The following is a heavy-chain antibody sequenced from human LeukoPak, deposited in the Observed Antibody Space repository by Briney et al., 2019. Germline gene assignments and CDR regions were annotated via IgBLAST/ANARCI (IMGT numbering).Heavy chain of an antibody. D-gene: IGHD3-10*01. Sequence: SETLSLTCAVYGGSFSGYYWSWIRQPPGKGLEWIGEINHSGSTNYNPSLKSRVTISVDTSKNQLSLKLSSVTAADTAVYYCARARVRTMVRGVTGLDPWGQGTLVTVSS. CDR2: INHSGST. J-gene: IGHJ5*02. CDR1: GGSFSGYY. V-gene: IGHV4-34*01. CDR3: ARARVRTMVRGVTGLDP.